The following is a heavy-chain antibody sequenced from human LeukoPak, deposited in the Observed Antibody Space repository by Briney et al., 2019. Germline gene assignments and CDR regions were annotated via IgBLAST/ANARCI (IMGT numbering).Heavy chain of an antibody. CDR2: VFHTGTA. CDR3: ATRAGGYYYYGMDV. J-gene: IGHJ6*02. CDR1: GGSIGKIDW. V-gene: IGHV4-4*02. Sequence: PSETLSLTCAVSGGSIGKIDWWSWVRQPPGKGLEWIGEVFHTGTANYNPSLRSRLTISVDTSKNQFSLRLNSVTAADTAVYYCATRAGGYYYYGMDVWGQGTTVTVSS. D-gene: IGHD6-19*01.